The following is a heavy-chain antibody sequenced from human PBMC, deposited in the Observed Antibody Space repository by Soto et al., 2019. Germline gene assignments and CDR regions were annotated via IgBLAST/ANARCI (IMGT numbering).Heavy chain of an antibody. CDR1: GFTFSSYD. CDR3: GTFNGGDGCNYIIPDTFDI. J-gene: IGHJ3*02. Sequence: GGSLRLSCAASGFTFSSYDIHWVRQAPGKELESVAVISYDGINKYYADSVKGRFTISRDNSKNTLYLQMNSLRAEDTAVYYSGTFNGGDGCNYIIPDTFDIWGEGTMVTVSS. V-gene: IGHV3-30-3*01. D-gene: IGHD2-21*01. CDR2: ISYDGINK.